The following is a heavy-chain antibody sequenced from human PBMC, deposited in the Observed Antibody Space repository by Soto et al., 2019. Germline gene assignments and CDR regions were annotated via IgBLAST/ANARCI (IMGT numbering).Heavy chain of an antibody. Sequence: PGGSLRLSCAASGFTCSDYYMSWIRQAPGKGLEWVSYISSSGSTIYYADSVKGRFTISRDNAKNSLYLQMNSLRAEDTAVYYCARDLRPTIFGVVSLTYFDSWGQGTLVTVSS. V-gene: IGHV3-11*01. CDR1: GFTCSDYY. CDR3: ARDLRPTIFGVVSLTYFDS. CDR2: ISSSGSTI. J-gene: IGHJ4*02. D-gene: IGHD3-3*01.